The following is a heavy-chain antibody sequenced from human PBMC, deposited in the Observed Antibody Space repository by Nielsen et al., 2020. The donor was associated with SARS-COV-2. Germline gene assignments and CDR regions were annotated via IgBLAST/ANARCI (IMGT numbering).Heavy chain of an antibody. D-gene: IGHD3-10*01. V-gene: IGHV3-15*01. CDR3: AKASSGYRGQRYYYYYYGMDV. CDR2: IKSKTDGGTT. CDR1: GFTLSNAW. Sequence: GESLKTSCAGSGFTLSNAWMSWVRQAPGKGLEWVGRIKSKTDGGTTDYAAPVKGRLTISRDDSKNTLYLQMNSLRAEDTAVYYCAKASSGYRGQRYYYYYYGMDVWGQGTTVTVSS. J-gene: IGHJ6*02.